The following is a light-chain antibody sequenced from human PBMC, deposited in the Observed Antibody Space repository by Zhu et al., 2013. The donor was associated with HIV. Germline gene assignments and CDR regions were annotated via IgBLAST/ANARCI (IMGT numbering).Light chain of an antibody. Sequence: QSVLTQPPSASGTPGQRVTISCSGSSSNIGSNAVHWYQQLPGTAPTLLIYSNDQRPSGVPGRFSGSKSGTSVSLAISGLQSEDEADYYCATWDDSLIGYVFGTGTKVTVL. CDR1: SSNIGSNA. V-gene: IGLV1-44*01. J-gene: IGLJ1*01. CDR3: ATWDDSLIGYV. CDR2: SND.